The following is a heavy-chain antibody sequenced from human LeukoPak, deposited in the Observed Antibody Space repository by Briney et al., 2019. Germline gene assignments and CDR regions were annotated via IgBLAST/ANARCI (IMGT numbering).Heavy chain of an antibody. V-gene: IGHV4-4*09. CDR3: ARVDIAARPGYYYYMDV. J-gene: IGHJ6*03. CDR2: IYTSGST. Sequence: SETLSLTCTVSGGFISSYYWSWIRQPPGKGLEWIGYIYTSGSTNYNPSLKSRVTISVDTSKNQFSLKLSSVTAADTAVYYCARVDIAARPGYYYYMDVWGKGTTVTVSS. D-gene: IGHD6-6*01. CDR1: GGFISSYY.